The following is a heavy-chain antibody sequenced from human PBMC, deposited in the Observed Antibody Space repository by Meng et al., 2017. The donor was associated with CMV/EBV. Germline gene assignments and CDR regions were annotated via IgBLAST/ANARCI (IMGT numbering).Heavy chain of an antibody. Sequence: GESLKISCAASGFTFSSYAMHWARQAPGKGLEWVAVISYDGSNKYYADSVKGRFTISRDNSKNTLYLQMNSLRAEDTAVYYCARDRKAAAKGYYYGMDVWGQGTTVTVSS. J-gene: IGHJ6*02. CDR3: ARDRKAAAKGYYYGMDV. CDR1: GFTFSSYA. D-gene: IGHD2-2*01. CDR2: ISYDGSNK. V-gene: IGHV3-30-3*01.